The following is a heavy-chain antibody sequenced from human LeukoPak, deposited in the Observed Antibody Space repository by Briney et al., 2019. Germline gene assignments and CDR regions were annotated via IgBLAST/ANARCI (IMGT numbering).Heavy chain of an antibody. Sequence: GGSLRLSCAASGFTFSSYAMHWVRQAPGKGLGWVAVISYDGSNKYYADSVKGRFTISRDNSKNTLYLQMNSLRAEDTAVYYCARDLVGATLGWFDPWGQGTLVTVSS. J-gene: IGHJ5*02. CDR1: GFTFSSYA. D-gene: IGHD1-26*01. V-gene: IGHV3-30-3*01. CDR3: ARDLVGATLGWFDP. CDR2: ISYDGSNK.